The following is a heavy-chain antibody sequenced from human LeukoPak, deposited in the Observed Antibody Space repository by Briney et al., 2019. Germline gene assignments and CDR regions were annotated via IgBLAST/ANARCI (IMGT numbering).Heavy chain of an antibody. D-gene: IGHD2-8*01. CDR1: GDSTTNTNW. J-gene: IGHJ3*01. V-gene: IGHV4-4*02. CDR2: ISHSGNT. Sequence: PSGTLSLTCDVSGDSTTNTNWWNWVRQSPGKGLKWIGEISHSGNTNYNPSLKSRVTISLDRSKKQFSLKLSSVTAADTAVYYCARSTFTNLGAAFDVWGQGTMVAVSS. CDR3: ARSTFTNLGAAFDV.